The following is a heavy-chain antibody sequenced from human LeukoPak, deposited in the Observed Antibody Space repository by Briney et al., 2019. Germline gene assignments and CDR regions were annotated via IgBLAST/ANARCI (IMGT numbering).Heavy chain of an antibody. CDR2: INHRGST. Sequence: SETLSLTCAVYGGSFSGYYWSWIRQPPGKGLEWIGEINHRGSTNYNPSLKSRVTISVDTPKNQFSLKLSSVTAADTAVYYCARERKITMIVNRNYYYYGMDVWGQGTTVTVSS. D-gene: IGHD3-22*01. V-gene: IGHV4-34*01. J-gene: IGHJ6*02. CDR1: GGSFSGYY. CDR3: ARERKITMIVNRNYYYYGMDV.